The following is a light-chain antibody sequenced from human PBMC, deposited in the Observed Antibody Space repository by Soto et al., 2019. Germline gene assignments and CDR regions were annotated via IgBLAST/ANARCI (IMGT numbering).Light chain of an antibody. CDR2: EVS. CDR1: SSDVGGSNY. J-gene: IGLJ1*01. V-gene: IGLV2-14*01. CDR3: NSYTYSNTEV. Sequence: QSVLTQPASVSGSPGQSITLSCIGTSSDVGGSNYVSWYQQHPGKAPKLLIYEVSKRPAGISNRFSGSKSGNTASLTISGLQAEDEADYYCNSYTYSNTEVFGTGTKVTVL.